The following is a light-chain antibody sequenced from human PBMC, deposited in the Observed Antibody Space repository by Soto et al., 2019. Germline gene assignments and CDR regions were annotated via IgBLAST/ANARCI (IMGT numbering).Light chain of an antibody. Sequence: EIVFTQSPCTLSLSPGERATLSCRASQSVSSSYLAWYQQKPGQAPRLLIYGASSRATGIPDRFSGSGSGTDFTLTISRLEPEDFAVYHCQQYGSLSWTFGQGTKVDIK. CDR3: QQYGSLSWT. J-gene: IGKJ1*01. CDR2: GAS. CDR1: QSVSSSY. V-gene: IGKV3-20*01.